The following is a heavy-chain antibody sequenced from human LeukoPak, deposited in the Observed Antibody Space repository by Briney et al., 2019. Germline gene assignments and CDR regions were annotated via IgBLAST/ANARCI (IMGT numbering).Heavy chain of an antibody. D-gene: IGHD3-9*01. Sequence: GGSLRLSCVASGFSFTRYGMQWVRQAPGKGLDWLAVISNDGRNEYYADSVKGRFTISRDNSKNTLYFQMNSLRAEDTAVYYCAKDNDILTGLGYAMDVWGQGTTVTVSS. CDR3: AKDNDILTGLGYAMDV. CDR2: ISNDGRNE. CDR1: GFSFTRYG. V-gene: IGHV3-30*18. J-gene: IGHJ6*02.